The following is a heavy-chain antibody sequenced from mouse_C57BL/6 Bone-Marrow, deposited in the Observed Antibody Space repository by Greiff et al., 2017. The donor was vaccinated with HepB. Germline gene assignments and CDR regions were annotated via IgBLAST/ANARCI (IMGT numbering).Heavy chain of an antibody. Sequence: EVKLLESGGGLVQPGGSMKLSCVASGFTFSNYWMNWVRQSPEKGLEWVAQIRLKSDNYATHYAESVKGRFTISRDDSKSSVYLQMNNLRAEDTGIYYCTGGSSFDYWGQGTTLTVSS. D-gene: IGHD1-1*01. CDR2: IRLKSDNYAT. J-gene: IGHJ2*01. CDR1: GFTFSNYW. V-gene: IGHV6-3*01. CDR3: TGGSSFDY.